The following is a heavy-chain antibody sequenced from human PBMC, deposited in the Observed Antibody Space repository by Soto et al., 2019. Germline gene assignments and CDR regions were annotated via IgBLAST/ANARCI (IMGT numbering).Heavy chain of an antibody. CDR2: ISSSSSYI. Sequence: GGSLRLSCAASGFTFSSYSMNWVRQAPGKGLEWVSSISSSSSYIYYADSVKGRFTISRDNAKNSLYLQMNSLRAEDTAVYYCARDPPSLVGPVGWGQGTLVTVSS. J-gene: IGHJ4*02. D-gene: IGHD6-6*01. CDR3: ARDPPSLVGPVG. V-gene: IGHV3-21*01. CDR1: GFTFSSYS.